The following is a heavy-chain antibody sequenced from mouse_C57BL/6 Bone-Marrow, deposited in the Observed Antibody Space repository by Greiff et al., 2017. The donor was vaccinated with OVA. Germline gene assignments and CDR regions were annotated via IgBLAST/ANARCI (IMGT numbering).Heavy chain of an antibody. CDR3: TRGDDSPSRYWYFDV. J-gene: IGHJ1*03. V-gene: IGHV6-6*01. Sequence: LQQSGGGLVQPGGSMKLSCAASGFTFSDAWMDWVRQSPEKGLEWVAEIRNKANNHATYYAESVKGRFTISRDDSKSSVYLQMNSLRAEDTGIYYCTRGDDSPSRYWYFDVWGTGTTVTVSS. CDR2: IRNKANNHAT. D-gene: IGHD2-4*01. CDR1: GFTFSDAW.